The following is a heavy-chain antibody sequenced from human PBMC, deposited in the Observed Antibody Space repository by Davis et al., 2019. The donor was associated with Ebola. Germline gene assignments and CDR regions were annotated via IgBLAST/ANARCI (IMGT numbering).Heavy chain of an antibody. J-gene: IGHJ6*04. CDR2: VSDIGST. CDR3: ARSPKGYVWGRNPRGDNGLDV. CDR1: GGSVSSGSYY. D-gene: IGHD3-16*01. Sequence: MPSETLSLTCTISGGSVSSGSYYWNWIRQTPGKGLEWIGHVSDIGSTNYNPSLRSRVTISVDRSKTQFSLKLGSVTAADTAVYYCARSPKGYVWGRNPRGDNGLDVWDRGATVIVSS. V-gene: IGHV4-61*01.